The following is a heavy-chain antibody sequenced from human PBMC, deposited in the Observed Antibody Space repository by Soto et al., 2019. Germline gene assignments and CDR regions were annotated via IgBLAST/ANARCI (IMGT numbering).Heavy chain of an antibody. Sequence: PGGSLRLSCAASGFTFSSYAMSWVRQAPGKGLEWVSLISGRGATYYADSVKGRFTISRDNSRNTLFLQMNSLTAEDTAVYYCAKTYFGPNNYFDYWGQGTLVTVSS. CDR2: ISGRGAT. J-gene: IGHJ4*02. D-gene: IGHD3-10*01. CDR1: GFTFSSYA. CDR3: AKTYFGPNNYFDY. V-gene: IGHV3-23*01.